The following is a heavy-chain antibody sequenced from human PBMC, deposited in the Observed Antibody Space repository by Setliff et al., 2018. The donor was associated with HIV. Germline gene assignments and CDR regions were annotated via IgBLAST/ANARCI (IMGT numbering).Heavy chain of an antibody. CDR3: ARGTDFWSGSSNFDY. CDR2: INPNSGGT. V-gene: IGHV1-2*02. Sequence: ASVKVSCKAYGYTFTAYYMHGVRQTPGQGLGWMGWINPNSGGTNYAQKFRGRVTMTRDTSINTAHMYLSSLRSDDTAIYFCARGTDFWSGSSNFDYWGQGTQVTVS. D-gene: IGHD3-3*01. CDR1: GYTFTAYY. J-gene: IGHJ4*02.